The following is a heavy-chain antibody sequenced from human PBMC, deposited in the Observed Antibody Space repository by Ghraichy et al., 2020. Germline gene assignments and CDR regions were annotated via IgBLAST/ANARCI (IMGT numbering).Heavy chain of an antibody. CDR2: INHSGST. D-gene: IGHD1-26*01. Sequence: SETLSLTCAVYGGSFSGYYWSWIRQPPGKGLEWIGEINHSGSTNYNPSLKSRVTISVDTSKNQFSLKLSSVTAADTAVYYCARAGATTCSNVRCNAFDIWGQGTMVTVSS. V-gene: IGHV4-34*01. J-gene: IGHJ3*02. CDR1: GGSFSGYY. CDR3: ARAGATTCSNVRCNAFDI.